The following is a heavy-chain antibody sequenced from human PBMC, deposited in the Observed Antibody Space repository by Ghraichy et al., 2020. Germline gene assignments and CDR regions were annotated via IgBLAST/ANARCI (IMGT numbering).Heavy chain of an antibody. Sequence: GGSLRLSCAASGFTFSNYGMSWVRQAPGKGLVWVSRISRSGDETFSADSVKGRFTISRDNSKTTLYLPMNILRAADPAVYYCSQIMIRGTWF. CDR2: ISRSGDET. CDR3: SQIMIRGTWF. CDR1: GFTFSNYG. D-gene: IGHD3-16*01. J-gene: IGHJ5*01. V-gene: IGHV3-23*01.